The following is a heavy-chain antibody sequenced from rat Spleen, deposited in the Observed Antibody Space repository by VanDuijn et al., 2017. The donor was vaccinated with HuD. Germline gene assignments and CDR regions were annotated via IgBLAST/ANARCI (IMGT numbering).Heavy chain of an antibody. CDR3: ARHLRVASGVMDV. CDR2: IWAGGGT. D-gene: IGHD1-11*01. J-gene: IGHJ4*01. V-gene: IGHV2-72*01. Sequence: QVQLKESGPGLVQPSETLSLTCTVSGFSLTSYSVSWVRQPPGKSLVWMGTIWAGGGTNYNSALPSRLSISRDTSKSQVFLKMNSLQPEDTGTYYCARHLRVASGVMDVWGQGASVTVSS. CDR1: GFSLTSYS.